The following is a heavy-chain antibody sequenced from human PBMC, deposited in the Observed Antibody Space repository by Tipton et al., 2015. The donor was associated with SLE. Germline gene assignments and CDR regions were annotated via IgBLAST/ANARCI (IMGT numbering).Heavy chain of an antibody. CDR2: INHSGST. J-gene: IGHJ3*02. D-gene: IGHD6-13*01. CDR3: ARGAAAWAFDI. Sequence: TLSLTCAVYGGSFSGYYWSWIRQPPGKGLEWIGEINHSGSTNYNPSLKSRVTISVDTSKNQFSLKLSSVTAADTAVYYCARGAAAWAFDIWGQGPMVTVSS. V-gene: IGHV4-34*01. CDR1: GGSFSGYY.